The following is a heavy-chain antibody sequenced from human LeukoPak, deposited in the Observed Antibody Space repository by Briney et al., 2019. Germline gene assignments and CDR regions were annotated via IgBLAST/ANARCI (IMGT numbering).Heavy chain of an antibody. CDR1: GFTLSSYA. CDR3: AKVNYYQPYF. Sequence: GGSLRLSCAASGFTLSSYAMSWVRQAPGKGLEWVSTIDVTTGGSYYADSVKGRFTISRDTFQSTLYLQLNSLRVDDTAVYYCAKVNYYQPYFWGQGTLVTVSS. J-gene: IGHJ4*02. CDR2: IDVTTGGS. V-gene: IGHV3-23*01. D-gene: IGHD2-2*01.